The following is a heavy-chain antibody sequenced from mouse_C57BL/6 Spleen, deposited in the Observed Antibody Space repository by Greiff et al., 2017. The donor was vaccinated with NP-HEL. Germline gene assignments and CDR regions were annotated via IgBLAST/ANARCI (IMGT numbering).Heavy chain of an antibody. CDR2: IWSDGST. Sequence: VKLMESGPGLVAPSQSLSITCTVSGFSLTSYGVPWVRQPPGKGLGWLVVIWSDGSTTYNSALKSRLSISKDNSKSQVFLKMNSLQTDDTAMYCCARGWDLYFDYWGQGTTLTVSS. CDR3: ARGWDLYFDY. J-gene: IGHJ2*01. D-gene: IGHD4-1*01. V-gene: IGHV2-6*03. CDR1: GFSLTSYG.